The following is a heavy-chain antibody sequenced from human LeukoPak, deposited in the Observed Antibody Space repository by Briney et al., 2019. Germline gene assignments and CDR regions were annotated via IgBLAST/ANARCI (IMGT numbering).Heavy chain of an antibody. CDR2: ISGSGGST. Sequence: GGSPRLSCAASGFTFSSYAMSWVRQAPGKGLEWVSGISGSGGSTYYADSVEGRFTISRDNSKNTLYLQMNSLRAEDTAVYYCARSGSFSPTYYFDYWGQGTLVTVSS. CDR3: ARSGSFSPTYYFDY. J-gene: IGHJ4*02. CDR1: GFTFSSYA. D-gene: IGHD1-26*01. V-gene: IGHV3-23*01.